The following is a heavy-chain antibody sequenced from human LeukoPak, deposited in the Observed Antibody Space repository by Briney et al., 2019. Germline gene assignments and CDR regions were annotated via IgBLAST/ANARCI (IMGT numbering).Heavy chain of an antibody. V-gene: IGHV3-21*01. Sequence: PGGSLRLSCAASGFTFSSYSMNWVRQAPGKGLEWVSSISSSSSYIYYADSVKGRFTISRDNAKNSLYLQMNSLRAEDTAVYYCARASHYYDSSGSLPWGQGTLVTVSS. J-gene: IGHJ5*02. D-gene: IGHD3-22*01. CDR1: GFTFSSYS. CDR3: ARASHYYDSSGSLP. CDR2: ISSSSSYI.